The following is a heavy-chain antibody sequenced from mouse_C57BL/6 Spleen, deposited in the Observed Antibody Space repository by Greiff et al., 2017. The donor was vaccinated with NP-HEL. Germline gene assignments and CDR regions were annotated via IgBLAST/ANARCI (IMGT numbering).Heavy chain of an antibody. J-gene: IGHJ3*01. CDR3: ARSNYYYGSSSWFAY. D-gene: IGHD1-1*01. CDR1: GYTFTSYW. CDR2: IDPSDSYT. Sequence: VQLQQSGAELVKPGASVKLSCKASGYTFTSYWMQWVKQRPGQGLEWIGEIDPSDSYTNYNQKFKGKATLTVDTSSSTAYMQLSSLTSEDSAVYYCARSNYYYGSSSWFAYWGQGTLVTVSA. V-gene: IGHV1-50*01.